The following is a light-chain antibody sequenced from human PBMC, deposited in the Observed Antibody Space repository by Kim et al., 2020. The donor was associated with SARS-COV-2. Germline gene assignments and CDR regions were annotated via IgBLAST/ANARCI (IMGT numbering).Light chain of an antibody. CDR1: NIGSKN. V-gene: IGLV3-9*01. J-gene: IGLJ2*01. CDR3: QVWYSSTA. CDR2: RDS. Sequence: SYELTQPLSVSVALGQTARITCGGNNIGSKNVHWYQQKPGQAPVLVIYRDSNRPSGIPERFSGSNSGNTATLTISRAQAGDEADYYCQVWYSSTAFGGGT.